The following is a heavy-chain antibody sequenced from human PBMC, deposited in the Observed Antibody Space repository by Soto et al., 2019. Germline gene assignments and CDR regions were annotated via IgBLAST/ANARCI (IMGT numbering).Heavy chain of an antibody. J-gene: IGHJ3*02. D-gene: IGHD3-3*01. CDR2: ISAYNGNT. Sequence: GASVKVSCKASGYTFTSYGISWVRQAPGQGLEWMGWISAYNGNTNYAQKLQGRVTMTTDTSTSTAYMELRSLRSDDTAVYYCARSGVRFLEWLPHDAFDIWRQGTMVTVSS. CDR1: GYTFTSYG. CDR3: ARSGVRFLEWLPHDAFDI. V-gene: IGHV1-18*01.